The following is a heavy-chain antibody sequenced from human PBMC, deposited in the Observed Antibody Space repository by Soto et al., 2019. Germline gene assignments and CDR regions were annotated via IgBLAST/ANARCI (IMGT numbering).Heavy chain of an antibody. D-gene: IGHD6-13*01. CDR3: ARKVAADGTFREDVFGL. CDR1: GGTFSNHA. CDR2: IIPIFTTT. V-gene: IGHV1-69*12. J-gene: IGHJ3*01. Sequence: QVQLVQSGAEVKKPGSSVKVSCKASGGTFSNHAINWVRQAPGQGLEWMGRIIPIFTTTDYAQRFQGRVTITDDESTITAYMEVSSLKHDDTAVDYCARKVAADGTFREDVFGLWGQGTMVTVSS.